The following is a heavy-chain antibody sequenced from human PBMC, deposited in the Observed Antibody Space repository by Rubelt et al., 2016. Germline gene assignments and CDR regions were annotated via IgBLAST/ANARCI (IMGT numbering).Heavy chain of an antibody. J-gene: IGHJ4*02. CDR3: ARHGSSGGGWPYYFDY. D-gene: IGHD3-10*01. CDR1: GGSFSGYY. V-gene: IGHV4-34*01. CDR2: INHSGST. Sequence: QVQLQQWGAGLLKPSETLSLTCAVYGGSFSGYYWSWIRQPPGKGLEWIGEINHSGSTNYNPSLKSRVTMSGDTSKDRCSLKRSSVTAAEPGGYFCARHGSSGGGWPYYFDYWGPGTLVTVSS.